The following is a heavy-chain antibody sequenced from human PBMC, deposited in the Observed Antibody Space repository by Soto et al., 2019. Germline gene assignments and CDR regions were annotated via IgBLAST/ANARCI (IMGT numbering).Heavy chain of an antibody. CDR1: GFTLSGHG. CDR2: VTHDGTER. J-gene: IGHJ4*02. CDR3: AREKNSGYYRTVDY. V-gene: IGHV3-30*03. Sequence: QVQLVASGGGVVQPGRSLSLSCAASGFTLSGHGLHWVHQAPGKGLEWVAVVTHDGTERQYPDSVKGRFTITRDISKNTFYLQMNSLRVEGTAIYYCAREKNSGYYRTVDYWGQGTLVTVSS. D-gene: IGHD3-10*01.